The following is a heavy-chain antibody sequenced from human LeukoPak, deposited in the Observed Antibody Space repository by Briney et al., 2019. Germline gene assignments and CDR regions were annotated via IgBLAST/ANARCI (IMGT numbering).Heavy chain of an antibody. CDR2: IDWDDDK. J-gene: IGHJ4*02. V-gene: IGHV2-70*11. CDR3: ARIRTPSSSWYFDY. Sequence: SGPALVKPTQTLTLTCTFSGFSLSTSGMCVSWIRQPPGKALEWLARIDWDDDKYYSTSLKTRLTISKDTSKNQVVLTMTNMDPVDTATYYCARIRTPSSSWYFDYWGQGTLVTVSS. CDR1: GFSLSTSGMC. D-gene: IGHD6-13*01.